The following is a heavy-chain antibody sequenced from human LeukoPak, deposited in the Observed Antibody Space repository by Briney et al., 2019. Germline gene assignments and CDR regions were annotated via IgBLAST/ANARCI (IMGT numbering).Heavy chain of an antibody. D-gene: IGHD2-2*01. CDR2: ISGSTSYT. CDR3: AKDKVPAAYYYGMDV. CDR1: GFTFSDYY. J-gene: IGHJ6*04. V-gene: IGHV3-11*06. Sequence: GGSLRLSCAASGFTFSDYYMSWIRQAPGKGLEWLSYISGSTSYTDYADSVKGRFTISRDNAKKALYLQMNSLRAEDTAVYYCAKDKVPAAYYYGMDVWGKGTTVTVSS.